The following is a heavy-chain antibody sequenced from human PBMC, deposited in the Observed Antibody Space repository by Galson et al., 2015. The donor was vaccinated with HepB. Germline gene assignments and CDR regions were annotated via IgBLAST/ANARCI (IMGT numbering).Heavy chain of an antibody. CDR2: INHSGST. CDR3: ARGPTTDTAMGYGMDV. V-gene: IGHV4-34*01. Sequence: TLSLTCAVYGGSFSGYYWSWIRQPPGKGLEWIGEINHSGSTNYNPSLKSRVTISVDTSKNQFSLKLSSVTAADTAVYYCARGPTTDTAMGYGMDVWGQGTTVTVSS. CDR1: GGSFSGYY. D-gene: IGHD5-18*01. J-gene: IGHJ6*02.